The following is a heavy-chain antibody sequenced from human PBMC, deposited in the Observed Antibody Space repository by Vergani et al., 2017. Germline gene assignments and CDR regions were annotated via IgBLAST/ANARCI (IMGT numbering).Heavy chain of an antibody. V-gene: IGHV3-48*03. Sequence: EVQLVESGGGLVQPGGSLRLSCAASGFNFSSYEMNWVRQAPGKGLEWVSYISSSGSTIYYADSVKGRFTISRDNAKNSLYLQMNSLRAEDTAVYYCARVANDAFDIWGQGTMVTVSS. CDR1: GFNFSSYE. J-gene: IGHJ3*02. CDR3: ARVANDAFDI. CDR2: ISSSGSTI.